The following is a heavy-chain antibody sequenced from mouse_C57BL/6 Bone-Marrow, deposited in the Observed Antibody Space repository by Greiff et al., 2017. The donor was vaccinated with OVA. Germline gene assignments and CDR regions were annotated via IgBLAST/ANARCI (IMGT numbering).Heavy chain of an antibody. J-gene: IGHJ3*01. CDR3: TSYDGYYWFAY. CDR2: IDPENGDT. D-gene: IGHD2-3*01. CDR1: GFNIKDDY. V-gene: IGHV14-4*01. Sequence: VQLQQSGAELVRPGASVKLSCTASGFNIKDDYMHWVKQRPEQGLERIGWIDPENGDTEYASKFQGKATITADTSSNTAYLQLSSLTSEDTAVYYCTSYDGYYWFAYWGQGTLVTVSA.